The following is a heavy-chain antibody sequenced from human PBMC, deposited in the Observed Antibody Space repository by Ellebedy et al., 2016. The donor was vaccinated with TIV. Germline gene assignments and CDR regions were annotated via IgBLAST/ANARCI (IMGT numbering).Heavy chain of an antibody. CDR1: KFNTYW. V-gene: IGHV3-7*01. D-gene: IGHD6-19*01. CDR3: ATTRGWLVDY. J-gene: IGHJ4*02. CDR2: IREDGSQK. Sequence: ESLKISCATSKFNTYWVTWVRQAPGKGLEWVATIREDGSQKFFLDSVKGRFTISRDNVNNSLFLHMDSLTTEDTAVYYCATTRGWLVDYWGQGTLVTVSS.